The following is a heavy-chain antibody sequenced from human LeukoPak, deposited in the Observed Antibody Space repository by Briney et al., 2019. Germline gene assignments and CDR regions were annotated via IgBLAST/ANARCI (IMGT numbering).Heavy chain of an antibody. J-gene: IGHJ4*02. CDR1: GGSISSDIYY. V-gene: IGHV4-39*01. D-gene: IGHD3-3*01. CDR2: IYYSGST. Sequence: SETLSLTCTVSGGSISSDIYYWGWIRQPPGKGLEWFGSIYYSGSTYYNPSLKSRVTISVDTSKNQFSLRLSSVTAADTAVYYCARSMGHTYYDFWSGSNKFDYWGQGTLVTVSS. CDR3: ARSMGHTYYDFWSGSNKFDY.